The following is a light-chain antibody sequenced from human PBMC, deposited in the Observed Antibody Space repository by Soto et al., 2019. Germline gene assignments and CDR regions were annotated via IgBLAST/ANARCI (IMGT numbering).Light chain of an antibody. CDR3: QQRKSHPFT. CDR2: APS. Sequence: DIQKTQSPSSVSASVGHRVTIPCRASQGIGTYLALYQQIPGKAPKLLMYAPSTLQSRVPSRFGGSGSRTDFSLTISSLWPEYFATYLCQQRKSHPFTFGQGERRE. V-gene: IGKV1-9*01. J-gene: IGKJ5*01. CDR1: QGIGTY.